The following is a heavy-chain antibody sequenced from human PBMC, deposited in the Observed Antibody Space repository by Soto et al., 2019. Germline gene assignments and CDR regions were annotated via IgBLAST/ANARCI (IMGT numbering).Heavy chain of an antibody. V-gene: IGHV3-48*01. D-gene: IGHD4-4*01. CDR1: GFTFSSYS. Sequence: GGSLRLSCAASGFTFSSYSMNWVRQAPGKGLEWVSYISSSSSTIYYADSVKGRFTISRDNAKNSLYLQMNSLRAEDTAVYYCARDESDYSNYPLDVWGKGTTVTVSS. CDR2: ISSSSSTI. J-gene: IGHJ6*04. CDR3: ARDESDYSNYPLDV.